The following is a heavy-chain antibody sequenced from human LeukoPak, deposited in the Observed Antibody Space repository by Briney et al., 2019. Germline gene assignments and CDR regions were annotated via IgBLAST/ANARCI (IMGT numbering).Heavy chain of an antibody. D-gene: IGHD5-24*01. Sequence: GGSLRLSCAASGFTLSNYAMHWVRQPAGEGLEWVSALGTAGDTFYPGSVRGRFTISRDNAKKSLFLQMNSLRAEDTAVYYCARQNTPHGNFDYWGQGTLVTVSS. V-gene: IGHV3-13*01. J-gene: IGHJ4*02. CDR2: LGTAGDT. CDR1: GFTLSNYA. CDR3: ARQNTPHGNFDY.